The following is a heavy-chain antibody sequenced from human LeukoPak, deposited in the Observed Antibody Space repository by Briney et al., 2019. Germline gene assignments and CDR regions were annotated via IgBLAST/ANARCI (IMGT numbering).Heavy chain of an antibody. CDR1: GYTFAGYY. CDR2: INPNSGGT. CDR3: ARETTIVGVVAWFGL. V-gene: IGHV1-2*02. J-gene: IGHJ5*02. D-gene: IGHD3-3*01. Sequence: ASVKVSCKASGYTFAGYYMHWVRQAPGQGLEWMGWINPNSGGTNYAQKFQGRVTMTRDTSISTAYMELSRLRSDDTAVYYCARETTIVGVVAWFGLWGQGTLVTVSS.